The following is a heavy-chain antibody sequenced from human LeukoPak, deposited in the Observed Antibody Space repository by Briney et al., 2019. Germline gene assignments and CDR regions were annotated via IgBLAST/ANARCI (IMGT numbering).Heavy chain of an antibody. Sequence: PSETLSLTCTVSGGSISTSSYFWGWICQPPGKGLEWIGIIYYSGSTYYNPSLKSRVTISVDTSKNQFSLKLSSVTAADTAVYYCAITALGYSSRWYVPFDYWGQGTLVTVSS. V-gene: IGHV4-39*01. CDR1: GGSISTSSYF. CDR2: IYYSGST. D-gene: IGHD6-13*01. CDR3: AITALGYSSRWYVPFDY. J-gene: IGHJ4*02.